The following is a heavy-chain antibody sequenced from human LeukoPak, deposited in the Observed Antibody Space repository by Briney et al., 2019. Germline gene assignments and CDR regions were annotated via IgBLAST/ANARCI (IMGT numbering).Heavy chain of an antibody. J-gene: IGHJ4*02. CDR1: GFTFSSYG. CDR2: ISYDGSNK. D-gene: IGHD3-9*01. CDR3: AKDRPTIFYYFDY. Sequence: AGGSLRLSCAASGFTFSSYGMHWVRQAPGKGLEWVAVISYDGSNKYYADSVKGRFTISRDNSKNTLYLQMNSLRAEDTAVYYCAKDRPTIFYYFDYWGQGTLVTVSS. V-gene: IGHV3-30*18.